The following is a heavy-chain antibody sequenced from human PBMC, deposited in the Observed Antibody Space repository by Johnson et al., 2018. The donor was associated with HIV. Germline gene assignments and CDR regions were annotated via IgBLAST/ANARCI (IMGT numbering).Heavy chain of an antibody. CDR2: IKQDGSET. Sequence: VQLVESGGGLVQPGGSLRLSCAASGFPFHTYWMSWVRQGPGKGLEWVASIKQDGSETSYVDSVKGRFIISRDNSKNTLYLQMNSLRAEDTAVYYCARAYSYGAFDIWGLGTKVTVSS. D-gene: IGHD5-18*01. V-gene: IGHV3-7*01. J-gene: IGHJ3*02. CDR3: ARAYSYGAFDI. CDR1: GFPFHTYW.